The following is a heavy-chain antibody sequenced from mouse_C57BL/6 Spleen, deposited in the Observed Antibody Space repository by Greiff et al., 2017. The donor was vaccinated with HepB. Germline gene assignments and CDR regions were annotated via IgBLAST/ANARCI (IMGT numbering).Heavy chain of an antibody. Sequence: EVQRVESGGGLVKPGGSLKLSCAASGFTFSDYGMHWVRQAPAKGLEWVAYISSGSSTIYYADTVKGRFTISRDNAKNTLFLQMTSLRSEDTAMYYCARPSDYDYDEIDAMDYWGQGTSVTVSS. D-gene: IGHD2-4*01. J-gene: IGHJ4*01. V-gene: IGHV5-17*01. CDR1: GFTFSDYG. CDR2: ISSGSSTI. CDR3: ARPSDYDYDEIDAMDY.